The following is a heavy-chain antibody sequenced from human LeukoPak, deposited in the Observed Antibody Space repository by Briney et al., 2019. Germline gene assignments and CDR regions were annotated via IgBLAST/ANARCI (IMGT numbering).Heavy chain of an antibody. V-gene: IGHV4-31*03. CDR2: IYYSGST. J-gene: IGHJ4*02. Sequence: SETLSLTCTVSGGSISSGGYYWSWIRQHPGKGLEWIGYIYYSGSTYYNPSLKSRVTISVDTSKNQFSLKLSSVTAADTAVYYCARGRDMRPFDYWGQGTLVTASS. CDR3: ARGRDMRPFDY. CDR1: GGSISSGGYY. D-gene: IGHD3-16*01.